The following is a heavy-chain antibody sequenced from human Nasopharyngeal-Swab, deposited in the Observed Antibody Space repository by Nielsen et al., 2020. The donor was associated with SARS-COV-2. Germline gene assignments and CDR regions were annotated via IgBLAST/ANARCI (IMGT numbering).Heavy chain of an antibody. V-gene: IGHV1-2*06. J-gene: IGHJ3*02. CDR2: INPNSGGT. CDR1: GDTFTGYY. Sequence: ASAKVSCKASGDTFTGYYMLWVRQDPGQGLEWMGRINPNSGGTNYAQKFQGRVTMTRDTSISTAYMELSRLRSDDTAVYYCAREKSDAFDIWGQGTMVTVSS. CDR3: AREKSDAFDI.